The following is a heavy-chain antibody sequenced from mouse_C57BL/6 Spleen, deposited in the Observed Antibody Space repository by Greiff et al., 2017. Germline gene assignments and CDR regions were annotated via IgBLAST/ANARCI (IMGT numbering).Heavy chain of an antibody. J-gene: IGHJ4*01. V-gene: IGHV1-55*01. CDR1: GYTFTSYW. CDR2: IYPGSGST. Sequence: QVQLQQPGAELVKPGASVKMSCKASGYTFTSYWITWVKQRPGQGLEWIGDIYPGSGSTNYNEKFKSKATLTVDTSSSTAYMQLSSLTAEDSAVYYCARWQGGLAGYAMDYWGQGTSVTVSS. CDR3: ARWQGGLAGYAMDY. D-gene: IGHD6-1*01.